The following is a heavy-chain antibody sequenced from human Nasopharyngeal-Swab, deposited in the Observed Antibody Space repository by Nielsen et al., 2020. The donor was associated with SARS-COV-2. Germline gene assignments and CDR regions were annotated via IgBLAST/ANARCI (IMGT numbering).Heavy chain of an antibody. J-gene: IGHJ6*02. CDR3: ARGGGRTKHGMDV. Sequence: RQAPRKGLEWIGEINHSGSTNYNPSLKSRVTISVDTSKNQFSLKLSSVTAADTAVYYCARGGGRTKHGMDVWGQGTTVTVSS. CDR2: INHSGST. V-gene: IGHV4-34*01. D-gene: IGHD3-16*01.